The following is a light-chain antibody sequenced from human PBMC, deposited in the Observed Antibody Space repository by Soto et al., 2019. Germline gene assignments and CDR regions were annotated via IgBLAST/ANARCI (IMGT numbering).Light chain of an antibody. CDR1: SSDVGAYIY. CDR2: DVI. V-gene: IGLV2-11*01. CDR3: CSYAGSYTHV. Sequence: QSALTQPRSVSGSPGQSVTFSCTGTSSDVGAYIYVSWYQQHPGKAPKLIIYDVIKRPSGVPDRFSGSKSGNTASLTISGLQAKDEADYYCCSYAGSYTHVFGTGTKV. J-gene: IGLJ1*01.